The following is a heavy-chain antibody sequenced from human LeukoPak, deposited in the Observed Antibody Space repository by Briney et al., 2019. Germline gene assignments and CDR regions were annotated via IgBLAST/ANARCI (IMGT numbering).Heavy chain of an antibody. CDR1: GGSFSGYY. CDR2: IYYSGST. V-gene: IGHV4-34*01. Sequence: SETLSLTCAVYGGSFSGYYWGWIRQPPGKGLEWIGTIYYSGSTYYNPSLKSRVTISVDTSNNQFSLNLNSVTAVDTAVYYCARTRGCGESPDYWGQGTLVTVSS. D-gene: IGHD3-10*01. CDR3: ARTRGCGESPDY. J-gene: IGHJ4*02.